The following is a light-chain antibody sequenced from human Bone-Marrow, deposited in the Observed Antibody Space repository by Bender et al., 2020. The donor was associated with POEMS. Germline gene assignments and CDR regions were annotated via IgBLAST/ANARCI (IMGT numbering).Light chain of an antibody. J-gene: IGLJ1*01. CDR2: FVT. Sequence: QSALTQPRSVSGSPGRSVTISCSGASSDIGGHNYVSWYQQHPGKAPKLIIYFVTERPSGVPYRFSGSKSGNTASLTVSGLRAEDEADYYCSSHAGRNHFCVFGSGTRVTVL. CDR3: SSHAGRNHFCV. V-gene: IGLV2-11*01. CDR1: SSDIGGHNY.